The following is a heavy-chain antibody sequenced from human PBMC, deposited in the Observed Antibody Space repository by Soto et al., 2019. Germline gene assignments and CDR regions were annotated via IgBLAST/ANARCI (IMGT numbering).Heavy chain of an antibody. CDR1: GFSFSTYV. CDR3: ASERGPHDAFDI. V-gene: IGHV3-30-3*01. D-gene: IGHD2-15*01. Sequence: QVQLVESGGGVVQPGRSLRLSCAASGFSFSTYVIHWVRQAPGKGLEWMAVMSSDGSSISYADSVMGRFTISRDNSKNMFYLQMNSLKTEDTAVYHCASERGPHDAFDIWGQGTMVTVSS. J-gene: IGHJ3*02. CDR2: MSSDGSSI.